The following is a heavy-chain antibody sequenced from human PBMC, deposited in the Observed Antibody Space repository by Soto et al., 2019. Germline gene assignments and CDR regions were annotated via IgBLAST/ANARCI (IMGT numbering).Heavy chain of an antibody. V-gene: IGHV4-34*01. Sequence: SETLSLTCAVYGGSFSGYYWSWIRQPPGKGLEWIGEINHSGSTNYNPSLKSRVTISVDTSKNQFSLKLSSVTAADTAVYYRARTRVVLQDSLDPWGQGTLVTVSS. D-gene: IGHD2-15*01. CDR3: ARTRVVLQDSLDP. CDR2: INHSGST. CDR1: GGSFSGYY. J-gene: IGHJ5*02.